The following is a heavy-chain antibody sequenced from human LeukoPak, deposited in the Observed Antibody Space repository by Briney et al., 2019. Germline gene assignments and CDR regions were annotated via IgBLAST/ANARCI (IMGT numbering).Heavy chain of an antibody. V-gene: IGHV4-61*05. CDR2: IYYSGST. J-gene: IGHJ6*02. Sequence: PSETLSLTCIVSGGSISSSSYYWGWIRQPPGKGLEWIGYIYYSGSTNYNPSLKSRVTISVDTSKNQFSLKLSSVTAADTAVYYCARLSVDCSSTSCYFYYYYGMDVWGQGTTVTVSS. CDR1: GGSISSSSYY. CDR3: ARLSVDCSSTSCYFYYYYGMDV. D-gene: IGHD2-2*01.